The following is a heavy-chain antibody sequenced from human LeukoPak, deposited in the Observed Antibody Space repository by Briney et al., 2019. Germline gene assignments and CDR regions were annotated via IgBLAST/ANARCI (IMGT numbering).Heavy chain of an antibody. CDR2: ISSSGSTI. J-gene: IGHJ3*02. D-gene: IGHD2-15*01. CDR3: VRWYDAFDI. CDR1: GFTFSSYE. Sequence: GGSLRLSCAAFGFTFSSYEMNWVRQAPGKGLEWVSYISSSGSTIYYADSVKGRFTISRDNAKSSLYLQMSSLRAEDTAVYYCVRWYDAFDIWGQGTMVTVSS. V-gene: IGHV3-48*03.